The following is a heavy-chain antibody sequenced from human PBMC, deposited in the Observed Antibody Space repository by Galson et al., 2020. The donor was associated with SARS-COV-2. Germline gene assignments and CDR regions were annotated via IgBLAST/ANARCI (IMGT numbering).Heavy chain of an antibody. J-gene: IGHJ4*02. CDR2: IWYDGSNK. V-gene: IGHV3-33*01. CDR3: AREVGRSWEAEIDY. Sequence: GGSLRLSCAASGFTFSSYGMHWVRQAPGKGLEWVAVIWYDGSNKYYADSVKGRFTISRDNSKNTLYLQMNSLRAEDTAVYYCAREVGRSWEAEIDYWGQGTLVTVSS. D-gene: IGHD1-26*01. CDR1: GFTFSSYG.